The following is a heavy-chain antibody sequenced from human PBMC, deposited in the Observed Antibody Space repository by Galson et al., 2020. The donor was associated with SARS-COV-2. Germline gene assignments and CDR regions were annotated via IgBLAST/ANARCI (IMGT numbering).Heavy chain of an antibody. Sequence: SETLSLTCTVSGGSISSGSYYWSWVRQPAGKGREWIGRTHTSGRTDNNPSLKSPVTISLDMSKNPFSLTLTSVTAADRAVYYCAKGPVAGTGFWGPGTLVTVSS. J-gene: IGHJ4*02. CDR2: THTSGRT. D-gene: IGHD6-19*01. V-gene: IGHV4-61*02. CDR3: AKGPVAGTGF. CDR1: GGSISSGSYY.